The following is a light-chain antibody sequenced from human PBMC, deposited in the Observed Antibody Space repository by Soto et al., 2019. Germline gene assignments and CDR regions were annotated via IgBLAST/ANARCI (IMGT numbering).Light chain of an antibody. J-gene: IGLJ1*01. CDR1: SSNIGSNT. Sequence: QSVLTQPPSVSGTPGQRVTISCSGGSSNIGSNTVSWYQQLPQRAPKLLIFSNDQRPSGVPDRFSGSKSGTSASLAISGLQSEDEAEYFCATWADGLSSYVFGTGTKLTVL. V-gene: IGLV1-44*01. CDR2: SND. CDR3: ATWADGLSSYV.